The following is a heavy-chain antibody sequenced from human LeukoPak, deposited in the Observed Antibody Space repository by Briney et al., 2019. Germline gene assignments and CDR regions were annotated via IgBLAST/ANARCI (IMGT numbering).Heavy chain of an antibody. V-gene: IGHV4-39*07. J-gene: IGHJ5*02. D-gene: IGHD6-6*01. CDR2: IYYSGST. Sequence: SETLSLTCTVSGGSISSSSYYWGWIRQPPGKGLEWIGSIYYSGSTYYNPSLKSRVTISVDTSKNQFSLKLSSVTAADTAVYYCAREGSSFSRWFDPWGQGTLVTVSS. CDR3: AREGSSFSRWFDP. CDR1: GGSISSSSYY.